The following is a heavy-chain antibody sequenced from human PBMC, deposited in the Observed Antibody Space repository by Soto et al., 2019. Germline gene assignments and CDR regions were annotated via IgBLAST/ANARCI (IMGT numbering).Heavy chain of an antibody. Sequence: VQLQQWGAGLLKPSETLSLTCAVSGGSLSDHYWSWIRQAPGKGLEWGGEINHGGSTNYNPSLESRLTISVDTSKYQVSLHSRSVTAADTAVYFCACRAYCTNISCASDFWGGGILVSVS. CDR2: INHGGST. J-gene: IGHJ4*02. V-gene: IGHV4-34*01. CDR1: GGSLSDHY. D-gene: IGHD2-2*01. CDR3: ACRAYCTNISCASDF.